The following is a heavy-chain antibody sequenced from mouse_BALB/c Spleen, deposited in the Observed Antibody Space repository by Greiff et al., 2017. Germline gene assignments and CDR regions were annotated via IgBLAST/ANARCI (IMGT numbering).Heavy chain of an antibody. J-gene: IGHJ4*01. CDR1: GFSLTSYG. CDR2: IWSGGST. D-gene: IGHD1-1*01. V-gene: IGHV2-2*02. CDR3: ARNDYYYGSSPYYYAMDY. Sequence: VKLVESGPGLVQPSQSLSITCTVSGFSLTSYGVHWVRQSPGKGLEWLGVIWSGGSTDYNAAFISRLSISKDNSKSQVFFKMNSLQANDTAIYYCARNDYYYGSSPYYYAMDYWGQGTSVTVSS.